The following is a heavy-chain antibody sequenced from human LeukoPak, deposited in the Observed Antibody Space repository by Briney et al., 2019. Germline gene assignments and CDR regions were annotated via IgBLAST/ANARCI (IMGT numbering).Heavy chain of an antibody. CDR2: ICCSCCSP. V-gene: IGHV3-23*01. D-gene: IGHD3-22*01. CDR3: AKGTPWLLLKPFYFDY. Sequence: AICCSCCSPSFPTSLKRPFTISKNNSKNTLYLQINRLRAEDTAVYFCAKGTPWLLLKPFYFDYWGQGTLVTVSS. J-gene: IGHJ4*02.